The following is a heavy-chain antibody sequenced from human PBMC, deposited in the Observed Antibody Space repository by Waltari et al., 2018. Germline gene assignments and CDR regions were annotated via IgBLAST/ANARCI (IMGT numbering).Heavy chain of an antibody. V-gene: IGHV3-23*01. CDR2: ISGSGGST. J-gene: IGHJ3*02. D-gene: IGHD6-6*01. CDR1: GFTFSSYA. Sequence: EVQLLESGGGLVQPGGSLRLSCAASGFTFSSYAMSWVRQAPGEGLEWVSAISGSGGSTYYADSVKGRFTISRDNSKNTLYLQMNSLRAEDTAVYYCAKDKTGYSSSPDAFDIWGQGTMVTVSS. CDR3: AKDKTGYSSSPDAFDI.